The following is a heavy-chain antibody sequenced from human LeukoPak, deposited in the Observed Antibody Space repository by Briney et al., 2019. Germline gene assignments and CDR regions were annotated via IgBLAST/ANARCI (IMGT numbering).Heavy chain of an antibody. J-gene: IGHJ4*02. CDR1: GGTFSSYD. CDR3: AGGRTDIVVVPATLRNYYFDY. V-gene: IGHV1-69*06. CDR2: IIPMFGNT. D-gene: IGHD2-2*01. Sequence: SVKVSCKASGGTFSSYDISCVRQAPGQGLEWMWGIIPMFGNTNYAQKFQGRVTTTADKATSTAYMELSSLRSEDTAVYYCAGGRTDIVVVPATLRNYYFDYWGQGTLVTVSS.